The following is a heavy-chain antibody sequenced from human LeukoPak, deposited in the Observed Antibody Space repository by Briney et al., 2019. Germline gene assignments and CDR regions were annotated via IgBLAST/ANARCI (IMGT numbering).Heavy chain of an antibody. CDR3: ASVESLLTPVPFDY. J-gene: IGHJ4*02. D-gene: IGHD2-21*02. V-gene: IGHV1-2*02. Sequence: GASVKVSCKASGYTFTGYYMHWVRQAPGQGLEWMGWINPNSGGTNYAQKFQGRVTMTRDTSISTAYMELSRLRSDDTAVYYCASVESLLTPVPFDYWGQGTLVTVSS. CDR2: INPNSGGT. CDR1: GYTFTGYY.